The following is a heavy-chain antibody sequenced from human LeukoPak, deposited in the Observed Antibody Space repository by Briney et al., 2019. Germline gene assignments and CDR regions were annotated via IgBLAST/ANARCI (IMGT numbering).Heavy chain of an antibody. D-gene: IGHD2/OR15-2a*01. CDR1: EFAVGSNY. J-gene: IGHJ3*02. Sequence: GGSLRLSCAASEFAVGSNYMTWVRQAPGKGLEWVSAICGSGGSTYYADSVKGRFTISRDNSKYMLYLQMNSLRAEDTAVYYCAGQKKNRAHLDAFDIGGVGTMVTVPP. CDR2: ICGSGGST. V-gene: IGHV3-23*01. CDR3: AGQKKNRAHLDAFDI.